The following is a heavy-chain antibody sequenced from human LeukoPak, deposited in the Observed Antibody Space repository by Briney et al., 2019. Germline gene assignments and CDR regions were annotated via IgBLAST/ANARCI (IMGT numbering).Heavy chain of an antibody. Sequence: GGSLRLSCSASGFTFSSYAMHWVRQAPGKGLEYVSAISSNGGSTYYADSVKGRFTISRDNSKNTLYLQMSSLRDEDTAVYYCVKVYGSGSSFGRHFDYWGQGTLVTVSS. CDR1: GFTFSSYA. D-gene: IGHD3-10*01. V-gene: IGHV3-64D*09. CDR2: ISSNGGST. J-gene: IGHJ4*02. CDR3: VKVYGSGSSFGRHFDY.